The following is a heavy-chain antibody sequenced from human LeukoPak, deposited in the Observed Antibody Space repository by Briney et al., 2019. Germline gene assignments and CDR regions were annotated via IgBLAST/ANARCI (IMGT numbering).Heavy chain of an antibody. CDR2: IKQDGSEK. V-gene: IGHV3-7*01. Sequence: PGVSVRLSCAASGFTCSSYRMSWVRQAPGKGLEWVANIKQDGSEKYYVDSVKGRFTISRDNAKNSLYLQMNSLRAEDTAVYYCARESGDYGGICDYWGQGTLVTVSS. D-gene: IGHD4-23*01. CDR1: GFTCSSYR. CDR3: ARESGDYGGICDY. J-gene: IGHJ4*02.